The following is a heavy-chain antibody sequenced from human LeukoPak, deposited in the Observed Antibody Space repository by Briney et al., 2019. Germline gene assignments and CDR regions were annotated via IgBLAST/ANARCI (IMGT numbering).Heavy chain of an antibody. D-gene: IGHD6-19*01. CDR3: ARDRGIAVMDWFDP. CDR1: GGTFSSYA. V-gene: IGHV1-69*01. J-gene: IGHJ5*02. Sequence: GSSVKASCKASGGTFSSYAISWVRQAPGQGLEWMGGIIPIFGTANYAQKFQGRVTITADESTSTAYMELSSLRSEDTAVYYCARDRGIAVMDWFDPWGQGTLVTVSS. CDR2: IIPIFGTA.